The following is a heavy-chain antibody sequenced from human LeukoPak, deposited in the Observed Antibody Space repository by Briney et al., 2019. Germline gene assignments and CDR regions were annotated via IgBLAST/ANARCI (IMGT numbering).Heavy chain of an antibody. V-gene: IGHV3-48*04. Sequence: GGSXXXXCAXXGXXXXSYSMNXVRQAPGKGLEGVSYISSSSSTIYYADSVKGRFTISRDNAKNSLYLQMNSLRGEDTAVYYCARGTNWITLFGGWFDPWGQGTLVIVSS. CDR3: ARGTNWITLFGGWFDP. CDR2: ISSSSSTI. D-gene: IGHD3-3*01. CDR1: GXXXXSYS. J-gene: IGHJ5*02.